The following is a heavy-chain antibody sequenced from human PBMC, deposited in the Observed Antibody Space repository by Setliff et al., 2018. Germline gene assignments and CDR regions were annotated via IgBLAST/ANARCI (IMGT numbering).Heavy chain of an antibody. CDR3: AREKGVYTYYFDY. J-gene: IGHJ4*02. V-gene: IGHV4-59*11. CDR1: GGSISSHY. D-gene: IGHD3-10*01. CDR2: ISNTGST. Sequence: SETLSLTCTVSGGSISSHYWSWIRQPPGKGLECIGTISNTGSTNYNPSLRSRVIISLDTSKNQISLNLSSVTAADTAVYYCAREKGVYTYYFDYWGQGTLVTVSS.